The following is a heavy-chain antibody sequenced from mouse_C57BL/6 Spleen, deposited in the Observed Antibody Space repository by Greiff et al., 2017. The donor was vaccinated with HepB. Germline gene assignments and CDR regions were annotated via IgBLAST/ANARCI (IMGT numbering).Heavy chain of an antibody. CDR2: ISGGGGNT. V-gene: IGHV5-9*01. J-gene: IGHJ4*01. Sequence: EVKLVESGGGLVKPGGSLKLSCAASGFTFSSYTMSWVRQTPEKRLEWVATISGGGGNTYYPDSVKGRFTISRDNAKYTLYLQMSSLRSEDTALYYCAREYYGNYDYAMDYWGQGTSVTVSS. CDR3: AREYYGNYDYAMDY. D-gene: IGHD2-1*01. CDR1: GFTFSSYT.